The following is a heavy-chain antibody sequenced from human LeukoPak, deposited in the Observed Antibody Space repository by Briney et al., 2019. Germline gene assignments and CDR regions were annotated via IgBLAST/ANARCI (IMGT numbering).Heavy chain of an antibody. D-gene: IGHD3-22*01. CDR2: ITAIDGRT. CDR3: AKVGNYYESPVDY. Sequence: GGSLRLPCVASGFTFSSTTMGWVRQAPGRGLEWVSSITAIDGRTYYADSVRGRFTISRDNSKNTLYLQMNSLRAEDTAVYYCAKVGNYYESPVDYWGQGTLVTVSS. J-gene: IGHJ4*02. CDR1: GFTFSSTT. V-gene: IGHV3-23*01.